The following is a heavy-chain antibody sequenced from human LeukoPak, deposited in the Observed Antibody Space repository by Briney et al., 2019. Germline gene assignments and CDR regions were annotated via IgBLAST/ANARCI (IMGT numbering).Heavy chain of an antibody. CDR3: ARVGYSSRNWFDP. V-gene: IGHV1-69*01. CDR1: GGTFSSYA. CDR2: IIPIFGTA. J-gene: IGHJ5*02. Sequence: SVKVSCKASGGTFSSYAISWVRQAPGQGLEWMGGIIPIFGTANYTQKFQGRVTITADESTSTAYMELSSLRSEDTAVYYCARVGYSSRNWFDPWGQGTLVTVSS. D-gene: IGHD6-19*01.